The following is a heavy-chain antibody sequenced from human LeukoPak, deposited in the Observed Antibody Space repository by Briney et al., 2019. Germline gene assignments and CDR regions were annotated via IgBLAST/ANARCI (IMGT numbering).Heavy chain of an antibody. CDR3: ARGAPGGNDYGDY. CDR1: GASISSYY. CDR2: TFHSGST. V-gene: IGHV4-59*01. Sequence: SETLSLTCTVSGASISSYYWSWIRQPPGKGLEWIGCTFHSGSTNYNPSLKSRVTISVDTSKNQLSLKLSSVTAADTAVYYCARGAPGGNDYGDYWGQGTLVTVSS. J-gene: IGHJ4*02.